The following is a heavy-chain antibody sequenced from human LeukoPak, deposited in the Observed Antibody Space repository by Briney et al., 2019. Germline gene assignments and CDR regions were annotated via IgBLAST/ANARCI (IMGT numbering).Heavy chain of an antibody. J-gene: IGHJ5*02. V-gene: IGHV3-74*01. CDR3: AKAGGEYWLYNDNWFDP. CDR1: GFTFSSYW. Sequence: GGSLRLSCAASGFTFSSYWMNWVRQAPGKGLVWVSRIASDGSSTTYADSVKGRFSISRDNAKNSLYLQMNSLRAEDTALYYCAKAGGEYWLYNDNWFDPWGQGTLVTVSS. CDR2: IASDGSST. D-gene: IGHD3-16*01.